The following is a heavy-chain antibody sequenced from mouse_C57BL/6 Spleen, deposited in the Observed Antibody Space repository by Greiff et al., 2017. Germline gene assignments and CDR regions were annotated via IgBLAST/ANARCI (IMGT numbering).Heavy chain of an antibody. Sequence: EVQLQESGGDLVKPGGSLKLSCAASGFTFSSYGMSWVRQTPDKRLEWVATISSGGSYTYYPDSVKGRFTISRDNAKNTLYLQMSSLKSEDTAMYYCATYYYGSSDWYFDVWGTGTTVTVSS. D-gene: IGHD1-1*01. V-gene: IGHV5-6*01. J-gene: IGHJ1*03. CDR3: ATYYYGSSDWYFDV. CDR1: GFTFSSYG. CDR2: ISSGGSYT.